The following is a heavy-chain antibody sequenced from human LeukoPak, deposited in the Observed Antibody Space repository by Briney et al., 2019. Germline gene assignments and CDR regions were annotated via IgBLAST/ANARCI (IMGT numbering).Heavy chain of an antibody. CDR3: ASLSTVTQGYFDS. CDR1: GGSISCFY. D-gene: IGHD4-17*01. CDR2: IYYTGST. J-gene: IGHJ4*02. Sequence: SETLSLTCTVSGGSISCFYWSWLRQAPGKGLEWIGYIYYTGSTNYNPSLKSRLTISVDASKNQFSLKLSSVTATATAVYYCASLSTVTQGYFDSWGQGTLVTVSS. V-gene: IGHV4-59*08.